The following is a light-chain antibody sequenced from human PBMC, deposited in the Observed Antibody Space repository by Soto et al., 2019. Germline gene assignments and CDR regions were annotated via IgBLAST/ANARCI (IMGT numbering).Light chain of an antibody. Sequence: QSALTQPASMSGSPGQSITLSCTGTSSDLGGYNYVSWYQHHPGKAPKLLVFDVSSRPSGVSNRFSGSKSGSTASLTISGRQAEDEADYYCSSYSSISTSVVFGGGTKLTVL. J-gene: IGLJ2*01. V-gene: IGLV2-14*03. CDR1: SSDLGGYNY. CDR3: SSYSSISTSVV. CDR2: DVS.